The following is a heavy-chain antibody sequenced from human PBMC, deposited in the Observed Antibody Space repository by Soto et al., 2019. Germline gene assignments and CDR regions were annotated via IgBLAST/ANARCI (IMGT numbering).Heavy chain of an antibody. CDR1: GFTFSNAW. D-gene: IGHD2-21*01. J-gene: IGHJ4*02. CDR3: TTDPAMGVIAIGPRLWLFDY. V-gene: IGHV3-15*01. Sequence: GGSLRLSCAASGFTFSNAWMSWVRQAPGKGLEWVGRIKGKTDGGTTDYAAPVKGRFTISRDDSKNTLYLQMNSLKTEDTAVYYCTTDPAMGVIAIGPRLWLFDYWGQGTLVTVSS. CDR2: IKGKTDGGTT.